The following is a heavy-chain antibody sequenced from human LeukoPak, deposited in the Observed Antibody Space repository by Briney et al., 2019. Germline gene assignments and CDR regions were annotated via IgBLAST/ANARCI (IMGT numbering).Heavy chain of an antibody. V-gene: IGHV3-7*05. CDR3: ASHGY. J-gene: IGHJ4*02. Sequence: GGSLRLSCAASGVTFSSYWMSWVRQDPWKGLEWVSHINQDGSEMYYVDSVKGRFTISRDNAKNSLYLQMNSLRAEDTAVYYCASHGYWGQGTLVTVSS. CDR2: INQDGSEM. CDR1: GVTFSSYW.